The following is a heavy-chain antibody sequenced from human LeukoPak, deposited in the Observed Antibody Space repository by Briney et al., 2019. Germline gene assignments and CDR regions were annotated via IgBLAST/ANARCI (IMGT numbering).Heavy chain of an antibody. CDR3: AREKYTYAFDY. V-gene: IGHV3-48*03. CDR2: ISAAGRTV. D-gene: IGHD5-18*01. J-gene: IGHJ4*02. Sequence: GGSLRLSCAASGFTFSNDEMNWLRQAPGKGLEWVSFISAAGRTVYYAESVRGRFTISRDNAKNSLYLQMNNLRAEDTAIYYCAREKYTYAFDYWGQGTLVPVSS. CDR1: GFTFSNDE.